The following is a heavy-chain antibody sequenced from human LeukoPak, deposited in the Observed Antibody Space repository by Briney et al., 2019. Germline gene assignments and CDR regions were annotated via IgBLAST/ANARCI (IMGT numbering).Heavy chain of an antibody. CDR3: ARVNSGYDSERFDY. D-gene: IGHD5-12*01. CDR1: GFTFDDYA. CDR2: ISWNSGSI. V-gene: IGHV3-9*01. Sequence: PGGSLRLSCAASGFTFDDYAMHWVRQAPGKGLEWVSGISWNSGSIGYADSVKGRFTISRDNAKNTLYLQMNSLRAEDTAVYYCARVNSGYDSERFDYWGQGTLVTVSS. J-gene: IGHJ4*02.